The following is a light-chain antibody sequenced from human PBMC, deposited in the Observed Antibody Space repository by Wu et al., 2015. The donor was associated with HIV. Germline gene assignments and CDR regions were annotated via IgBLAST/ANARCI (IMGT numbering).Light chain of an antibody. Sequence: EIVMTQSPATLSVSPGERATLSCRASQSVGSNLAWYQQKPGQAPRLLIYGASTRATGIPARFSGSGSGTEFTLTISSMQSEDFAVYYCQQYNNGPRTFGQGTKVE. J-gene: IGKJ1*01. CDR1: QSVGSN. CDR3: QQYNNGPRT. CDR2: GAS. V-gene: IGKV3-15*01.